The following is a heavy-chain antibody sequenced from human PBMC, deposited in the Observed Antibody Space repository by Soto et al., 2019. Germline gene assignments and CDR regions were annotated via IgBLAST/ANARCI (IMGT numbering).Heavy chain of an antibody. CDR3: AAEPHRYYGMDV. CDR1: GFTFTSTA. V-gene: IGHV1-58*01. CDR2: IVVGSGNT. J-gene: IGHJ6*02. Sequence: SVKVSCKASGFTFTSTAVQWVRRARGQRLEWIGWIVVGSGNTNYAQKFQERVTITRDMSTSTAYMELSSLRSEDTAVYYCAAEPHRYYGMDVWGQGTTVTVSS.